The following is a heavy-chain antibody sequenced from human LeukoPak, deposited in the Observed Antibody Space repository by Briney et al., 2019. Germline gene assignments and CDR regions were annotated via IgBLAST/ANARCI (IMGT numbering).Heavy chain of an antibody. CDR1: GYSFTSYW. CDR2: IYPGDSDT. D-gene: IGHD2-2*01. CDR3: ARTRYSSSTRCYVKGYYMDV. J-gene: IGHJ6*03. V-gene: IGHV5-51*01. Sequence: GESLKIFCKGSGYSFTSYWIGWVRQMPGKGLEWMGIIYPGDSDTRYSPSFQGQVTISADKSISTAYLQWSSLKASDTAMYYCARTRYSSSTRCYVKGYYMDVWGKGTTVTVSS.